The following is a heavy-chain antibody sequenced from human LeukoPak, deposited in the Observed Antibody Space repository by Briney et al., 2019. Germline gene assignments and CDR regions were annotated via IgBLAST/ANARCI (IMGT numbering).Heavy chain of an antibody. CDR1: GYTFAAYY. CDR2: INSNSGGT. D-gene: IGHD1-26*01. CDR3: ARALRSGSYREFDY. J-gene: IGHJ4*02. V-gene: IGHV1-2*02. Sequence: ASVKVSCKASGYTFAAYYIHWVRQAPGQGLEWMGWINSNSGGTNYAQKFQGRVTMTRDTSISTAYMELSRLRSDDTAVYYCARALRSGSYREFDYWGQGTLVTVSS.